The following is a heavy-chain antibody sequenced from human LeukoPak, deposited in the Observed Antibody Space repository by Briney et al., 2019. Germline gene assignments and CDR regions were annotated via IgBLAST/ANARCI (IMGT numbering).Heavy chain of an antibody. J-gene: IGHJ4*02. CDR3: AKDVGSSITARRAFDY. V-gene: IGHV3-23*01. D-gene: IGHD6-6*01. Sequence: GGSLRLSCAASGFTFSSNAMSWVRQAPGKGLEWVSSISGSGASTYYADSVKGRFTIYRDSSKNTLYLQMNSLRAEDTAIYYCAKDVGSSITARRAFDYWGQGSLVTVSS. CDR1: GFTFSSNA. CDR2: ISGSGAST.